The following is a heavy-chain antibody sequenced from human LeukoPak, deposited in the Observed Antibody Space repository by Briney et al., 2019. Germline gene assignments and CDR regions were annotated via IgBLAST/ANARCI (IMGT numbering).Heavy chain of an antibody. CDR3: ANVLGDCSSTSCSDY. Sequence: RGSLRHSCAPSGFTSSSYAMSWGPPAPREGVECGSALSGSGGSTYYADSVKGRFTISRDNSKNTLYLQMNSLRAEDTAVYYCANVLGDCSSTSCSDYWGQGTLVTVSS. D-gene: IGHD2-2*01. CDR2: LSGSGGST. J-gene: IGHJ4*02. V-gene: IGHV3-23*01. CDR1: GFTSSSYA.